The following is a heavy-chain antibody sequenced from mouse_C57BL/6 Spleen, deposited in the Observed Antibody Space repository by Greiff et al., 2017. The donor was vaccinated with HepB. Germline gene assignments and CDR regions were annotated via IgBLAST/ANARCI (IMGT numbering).Heavy chain of an antibody. CDR1: GYTFTSYW. D-gene: IGHD2-12*01. Sequence: QVQLQQPGAELVRPGSSVKLSCKASGYTFTSYWMHWVKQRPIQGLEWIGNIDPSDSETHYNQKFKDKATLTVDKSSSTAYMQLSSLTSEDSAVYYCAVTINYAMDYWGQGTSVTVSS. CDR2: IDPSDSET. V-gene: IGHV1-52*01. CDR3: AVTINYAMDY. J-gene: IGHJ4*01.